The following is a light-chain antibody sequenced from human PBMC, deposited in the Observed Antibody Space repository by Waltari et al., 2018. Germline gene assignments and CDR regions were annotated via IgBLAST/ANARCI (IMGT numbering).Light chain of an antibody. V-gene: IGKV1-5*03. CDR1: QSISSW. CDR3: QQYNSYSALT. Sequence: DTQMTQSPSTLSASVGDTVTITCRASQSISSWLAWYQQKPGKAPKLLIYKASTLESGVPSRFSGSGSGTVFTLTISSLRPDDFATYYCQQYNSYSALTFGGGTRVEIK. CDR2: KAS. J-gene: IGKJ4*01.